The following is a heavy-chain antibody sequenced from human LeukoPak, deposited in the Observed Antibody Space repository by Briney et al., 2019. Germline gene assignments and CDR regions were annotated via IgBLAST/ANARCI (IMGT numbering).Heavy chain of an antibody. V-gene: IGHV3-21*01. Sequence: GGSLRLSCAASGFTFSSYSMNWVRQAPGKGLEWVSSISSSSSYIYYADSVKGRFTISRDNAKNSLYLQMNSLRAEDTAVYYCARVAQDIVVSDVWGQGTTVTVSS. D-gene: IGHD2-2*01. CDR1: GFTFSSYS. J-gene: IGHJ6*02. CDR3: ARVAQDIVVSDV. CDR2: ISSSSSYI.